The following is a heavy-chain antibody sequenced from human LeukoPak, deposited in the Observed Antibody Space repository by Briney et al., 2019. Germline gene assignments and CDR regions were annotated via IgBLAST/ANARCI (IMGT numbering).Heavy chain of an antibody. CDR2: IIPIFGTA. J-gene: IGHJ3*02. CDR1: GGTFSSYA. D-gene: IGHD3-10*01. V-gene: IGHV1-69*06. Sequence: ASVKVSCKASGGTFSSYAISWVRQAPGQGLEWMGGIIPIFGTANYAQKFQGRVTITADKSTSTAYMELSSLRSEDTAVYYCARAWWFGEDAFDIWGQGTMVTVSS. CDR3: ARAWWFGEDAFDI.